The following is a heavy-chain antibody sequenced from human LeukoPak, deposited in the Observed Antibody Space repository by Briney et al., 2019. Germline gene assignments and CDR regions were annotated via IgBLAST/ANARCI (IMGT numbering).Heavy chain of an antibody. D-gene: IGHD2-2*01. CDR3: AKVKTSSFYYFDN. J-gene: IGHJ4*02. Sequence: GRSLRLSCAASGXTFSDYGMHWVRQAPGKGLEWVAVISYDGSNKYYADSVKGPFTLSRDNSKNTLYLQMTRLRTEDTAVYYCAKVKTSSFYYFDNWGQGTLVTVSS. CDR1: GXTFSDYG. CDR2: ISYDGSNK. V-gene: IGHV3-30*18.